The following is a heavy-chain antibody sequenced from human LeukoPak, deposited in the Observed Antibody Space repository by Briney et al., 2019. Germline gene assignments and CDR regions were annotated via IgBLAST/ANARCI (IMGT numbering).Heavy chain of an antibody. CDR1: GFTFSSYS. J-gene: IGHJ3*02. CDR2: TSSSSSYI. D-gene: IGHD3-3*01. CDR3: ARDRVTGLRFLEWLSNDAFDI. V-gene: IGHV3-21*01. Sequence: KPGGSLRLSCAASGFTFSSYSMNWVRQAPGKGLEWVSSTSSSSSYIYYADSVKGRFTISRDNAKNSLYLQMNSLRAEDTAVYYCARDRVTGLRFLEWLSNDAFDIWGQGTMVTVSS.